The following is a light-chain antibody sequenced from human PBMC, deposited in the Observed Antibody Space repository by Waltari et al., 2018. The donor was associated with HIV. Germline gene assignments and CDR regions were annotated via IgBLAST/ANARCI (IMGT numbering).Light chain of an antibody. CDR1: QNIGIY. J-gene: IGKJ4*01. V-gene: IGKV1-5*03. CDR2: RAS. Sequence: DIHMTQSPSTLSASVGDTVTITCRASQNIGIYLAWYQQKPGTAPDLLVFRASKLQSGVPSRFGGSGSGTECTLTITSLQSDDSATYYCQQDENYPRTFGGGTRVEIK. CDR3: QQDENYPRT.